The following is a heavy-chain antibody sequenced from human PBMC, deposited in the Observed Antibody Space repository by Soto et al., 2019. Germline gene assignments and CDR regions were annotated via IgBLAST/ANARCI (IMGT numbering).Heavy chain of an antibody. J-gene: IGHJ6*02. D-gene: IGHD4-4*01. CDR3: TTDRDDYSKLYYYYGMDV. CDR1: GFTFSNAW. CDR2: IKSKTDGGTT. V-gene: IGHV3-15*07. Sequence: GGSLRLSCAASGFTFSNAWMNWVRQAPGKGLEWVGRIKSKTDGGTTDYAAPVKGRFTISRDDSKNTLYLQMNSLKTEDTAVYYCTTDRDDYSKLYYYYGMDVWGQGTTVTVS.